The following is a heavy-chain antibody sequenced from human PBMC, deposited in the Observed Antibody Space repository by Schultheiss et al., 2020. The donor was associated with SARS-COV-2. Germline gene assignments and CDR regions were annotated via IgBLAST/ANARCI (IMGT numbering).Heavy chain of an antibody. D-gene: IGHD6-19*01. J-gene: IGHJ6*02. Sequence: SVKVSCKASGGTFSSYAISWVRQAPGQGLEWMGGIIPIFGTANYAQKFQGRVTITADKSTSTAYMELSSLRSEDTAVYYCAFTPYSSGPWGYYYGMDVWGQGTTVTVSS. CDR3: AFTPYSSGPWGYYYGMDV. CDR2: IIPIFGTA. CDR1: GGTFSSYA. V-gene: IGHV1-69*06.